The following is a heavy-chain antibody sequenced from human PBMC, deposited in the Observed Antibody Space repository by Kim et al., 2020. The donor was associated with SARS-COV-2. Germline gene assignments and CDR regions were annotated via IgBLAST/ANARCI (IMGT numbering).Heavy chain of an antibody. CDR1: GYSFTSYW. D-gene: IGHD6-19*01. CDR3: ARCEDIREQWLVQHGMDV. V-gene: IGHV5-51*01. CDR2: IYPGDSDT. Sequence: GESLKISCKGSGYSFTSYWIGWVRQMPGKGLEWMGIIYPGDSDTRYSPSFQGQVTISADKSISTAYLQWSSLKASDTAMYYCARCEDIREQWLVQHGMDVWGQGTTVTVSS. J-gene: IGHJ6*02.